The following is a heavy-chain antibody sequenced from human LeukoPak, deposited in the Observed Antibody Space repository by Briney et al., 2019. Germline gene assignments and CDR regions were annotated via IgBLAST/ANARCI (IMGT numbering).Heavy chain of an antibody. Sequence: SETLSLTCTVSGGSISSYYWSWIRQPPGKGLEWIGYIYYSGSTNYNPSLKSRVTISVDTSKNQFSLKLSSVTAADTAVYYCARHGYGDYVLWFDPCGQGTLVTVSS. CDR3: ARHGYGDYVLWFDP. J-gene: IGHJ5*02. D-gene: IGHD4-17*01. V-gene: IGHV4-59*08. CDR2: IYYSGST. CDR1: GGSISSYY.